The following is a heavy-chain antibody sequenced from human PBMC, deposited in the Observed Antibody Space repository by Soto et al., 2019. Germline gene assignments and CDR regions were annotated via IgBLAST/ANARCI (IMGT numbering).Heavy chain of an antibody. J-gene: IGHJ5*02. Sequence: QVQLVQSGAEVKKPGASVKVSCKASGYTFTSYGISWVRQAPGQGLEWMGWISAYNGNTNYAQKLQGRVTMTTDTSTSTAYMELRSLRSDDTAVYYCASLRIYCSSTSCYRWLDPWGQGTLVTVSS. V-gene: IGHV1-18*01. CDR1: GYTFTSYG. CDR3: ASLRIYCSSTSCYRWLDP. CDR2: ISAYNGNT. D-gene: IGHD2-2*01.